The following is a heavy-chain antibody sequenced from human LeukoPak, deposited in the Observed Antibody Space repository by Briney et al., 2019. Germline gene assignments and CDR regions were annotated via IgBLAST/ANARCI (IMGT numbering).Heavy chain of an antibody. D-gene: IGHD3-22*01. Sequence: GGSLRLSCAASGFTFSTYAMSWVRQAPGKGLEWVSAISTSGGTTYRADSVKGRFTISRDNSKNTLYLQMNSLRAEDTAVYYCAARGDTSGYYYSPYDYWGQGSLVTVSS. CDR3: AARGDTSGYYYSPYDY. J-gene: IGHJ4*02. CDR1: GFTFSTYA. V-gene: IGHV3-23*01. CDR2: ISTSGGTT.